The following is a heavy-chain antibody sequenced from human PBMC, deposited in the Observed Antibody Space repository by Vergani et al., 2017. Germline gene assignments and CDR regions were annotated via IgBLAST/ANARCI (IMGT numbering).Heavy chain of an antibody. CDR2: IPHDGTNR. D-gene: IGHD1-1*01. J-gene: IGHJ4*02. V-gene: IGHV3-30-3*01. CDR1: GFTFSGYS. Sequence: QVRLVQSGGGVVQPGMSLRLSCAASGFTFSGYSMFWVRQSPGQGLEWVTLIPHDGTNRHYADSVVGRFTISRDNSKRMVYLQMNNLRPDDTALYYCVRDRPLEFDRDYWGQGTLVTVSS. CDR3: VRDRPLEFDRDY.